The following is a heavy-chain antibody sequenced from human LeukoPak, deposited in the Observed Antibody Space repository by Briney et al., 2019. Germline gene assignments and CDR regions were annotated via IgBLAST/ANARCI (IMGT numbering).Heavy chain of an antibody. CDR3: TRDTSQWDFDY. D-gene: IGHD2-2*01. J-gene: IGHJ4*02. Sequence: GSLRLSCAASGFTLRSYTMNWVRQPPGKGLEWIGSIYYDGSTVYSPSLKSRVTISRDTSKDQFSLNLTSVTAADTAVYYCTRDTSQWDFDYWGQGTLVTVSS. CDR1: GFTLRSYT. CDR2: IYYDGST. V-gene: IGHV4-59*12.